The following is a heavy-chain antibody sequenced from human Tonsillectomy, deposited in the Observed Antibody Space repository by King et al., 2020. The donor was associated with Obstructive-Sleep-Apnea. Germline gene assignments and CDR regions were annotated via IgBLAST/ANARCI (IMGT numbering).Heavy chain of an antibody. Sequence: QLQESGPGLVRPSETLSLTCTVSGDSITRSNYYWGWIRQPPGKGLEWIGSLFYSGSTHYNPSLKSRVRISVDTSKDQFSLRLNSVTAADTAVDYCAREYVPDRSSSSSLHFYYGMDVWGQGTTVTVSS. CDR1: GDSITRSNYY. CDR2: LFYSGST. D-gene: IGHD6-6*01. V-gene: IGHV4-39*07. CDR3: AREYVPDRSSSSSLHFYYGMDV. J-gene: IGHJ6*02.